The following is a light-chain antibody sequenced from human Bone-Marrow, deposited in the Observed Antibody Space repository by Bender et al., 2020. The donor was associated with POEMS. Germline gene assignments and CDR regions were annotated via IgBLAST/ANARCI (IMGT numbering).Light chain of an antibody. CDR3: CSYAGSVTWV. J-gene: IGLJ3*02. Sequence: QSALTQPASVSGSPGQSITISCAGTSSAVGTYSFVSWYQQHPGKAPKLIIYEGSKRPSGVSNRFSGSKSGNTASLTISGLQPEDEADYYCCSYAGSVTWVFGGGTKVTVL. CDR1: SSAVGTYSF. CDR2: EGS. V-gene: IGLV2-23*01.